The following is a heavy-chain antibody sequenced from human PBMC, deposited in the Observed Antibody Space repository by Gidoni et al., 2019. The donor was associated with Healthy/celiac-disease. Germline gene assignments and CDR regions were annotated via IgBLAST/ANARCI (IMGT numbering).Heavy chain of an antibody. Sequence: EVQLVESGGGLVQPGGSLRLSCAASGFTVSSNYMSWVRQAPGKGLEWVSVIYSGGSTYYADSVKGRFTISRDNSKNTLYLQMNSLRAEDTAVYYCARGGRSSSWRYYYYMDVWGKGTTVTVSS. J-gene: IGHJ6*03. D-gene: IGHD6-13*01. V-gene: IGHV3-66*01. CDR1: GFTVSSNY. CDR2: IYSGGST. CDR3: ARGGRSSSWRYYYYMDV.